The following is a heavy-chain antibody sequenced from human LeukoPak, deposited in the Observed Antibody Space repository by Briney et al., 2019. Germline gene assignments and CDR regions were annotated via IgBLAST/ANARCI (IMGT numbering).Heavy chain of an antibody. CDR3: ATDSHDSSGYFSIDY. J-gene: IGHJ4*02. V-gene: IGHV1-69*13. CDR2: IIPIFDTA. CDR1: GGTFSSYA. D-gene: IGHD3-22*01. Sequence: SVKVSCKASGGTFSSYAISWVRQAPGQGLEWMGGIIPIFDTANYAQKFQGTVTITADEPTSTAYMELSSLKSEDTAVYFCATDSHDSSGYFSIDYWGQGTLVTVSS.